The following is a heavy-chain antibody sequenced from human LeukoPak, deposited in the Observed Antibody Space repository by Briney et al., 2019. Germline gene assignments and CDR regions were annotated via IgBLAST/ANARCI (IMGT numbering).Heavy chain of an antibody. J-gene: IGHJ4*02. CDR1: GFTFSSYA. CDR3: ASSIAAAGTGLDY. Sequence: GKSLRLSCAASGFTFSSYAMHWVRQAPGKGLEWVAVISYDGSNKYYADSVKGRFTISRDNSKNTLYLQMNSLRAEDTAVYYCASSIAAAGTGLDYWGQGTLVTVSS. CDR2: ISYDGSNK. D-gene: IGHD6-13*01. V-gene: IGHV3-30-3*01.